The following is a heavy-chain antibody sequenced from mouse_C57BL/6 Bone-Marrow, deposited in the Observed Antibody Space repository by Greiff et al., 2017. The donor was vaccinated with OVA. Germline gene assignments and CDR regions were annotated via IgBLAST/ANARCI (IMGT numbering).Heavy chain of an antibody. V-gene: IGHV14-2*01. J-gene: IGHJ3*01. Sequence: EVQLQQSGAELVKPGASVKLSCTASGFNIKDYYMHWVKQRTEQGLEWIGRIDPEDGETKYAPKFPGKATITADTSSNTAYLQLSSLTSEDTAVYYCASGYYVAWFAYWGQGTLVTVSA. CDR1: GFNIKDYY. D-gene: IGHD2-3*01. CDR2: IDPEDGET. CDR3: ASGYYVAWFAY.